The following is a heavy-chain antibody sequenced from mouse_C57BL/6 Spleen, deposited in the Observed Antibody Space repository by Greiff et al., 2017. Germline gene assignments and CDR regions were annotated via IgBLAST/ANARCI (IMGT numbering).Heavy chain of an antibody. CDR1: GFTFSSYG. D-gene: IGHD1-1*01. J-gene: IGHJ4*01. V-gene: IGHV5-6*02. Sequence: EVKLVESGGDLVKPGGSLKLSCAASGFTFSSYGMSWVRQTPDKRLEWVATISSGGSYTYYPDSVTGRCTISRDNAKKTLYLQMSSLKSEDTTKYYCARRYGSSYYYAMDYWGQGTSVTVSS. CDR2: ISSGGSYT. CDR3: ARRYGSSYYYAMDY.